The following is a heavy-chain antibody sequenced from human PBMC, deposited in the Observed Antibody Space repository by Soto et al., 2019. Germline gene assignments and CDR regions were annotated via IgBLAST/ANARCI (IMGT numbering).Heavy chain of an antibody. J-gene: IGHJ5*02. D-gene: IGHD3-10*01. CDR3: ARGQGTRENWFDP. Sequence: SETLSLTCAVSGGSISSSNWWSWVRQPPGKGLEWIGEIYHSGSTNYNPSLKSRVTISVDKSKNKFSLKLSSVTAADTAVYYCARGQGTRENWFDPWGQGTLVTV. CDR2: IYHSGST. CDR1: GGSISSSNW. V-gene: IGHV4-4*02.